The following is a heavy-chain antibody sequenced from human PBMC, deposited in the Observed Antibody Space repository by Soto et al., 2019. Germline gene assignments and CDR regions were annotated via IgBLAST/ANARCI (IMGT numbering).Heavy chain of an antibody. Sequence: PGGSLRLSCAASEFTFSSYTMYWVRQAPGTGLEWVASIKQEGREKWYGDTVKGRFTISRDNARNSLYLLMNDLRAEDTAVYHCARGPIPYGGNSEAVFDCWGQGTRVTVSS. CDR1: EFTFSSYT. J-gene: IGHJ4*02. CDR3: ARGPIPYGGNSEAVFDC. D-gene: IGHD4-17*01. V-gene: IGHV3-7*01. CDR2: IKQEGREK.